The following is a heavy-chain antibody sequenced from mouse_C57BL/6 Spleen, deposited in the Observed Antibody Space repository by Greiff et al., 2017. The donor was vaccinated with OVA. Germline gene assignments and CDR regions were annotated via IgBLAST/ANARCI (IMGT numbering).Heavy chain of an antibody. Sequence: QVQLKQSGAELVRPGASVKLSCKASGYTFTDYYINWVKQRPGQGLEWIARIYPGSGNTYYNEKFKGKATLTAEKSSSTAYMQLSSLTSEDSAVYFCARDGSSYRFAYWGQGTLVTVSA. CDR1: GYTFTDYY. J-gene: IGHJ3*01. V-gene: IGHV1-76*01. CDR2: IYPGSGNT. D-gene: IGHD1-1*01. CDR3: ARDGSSYRFAY.